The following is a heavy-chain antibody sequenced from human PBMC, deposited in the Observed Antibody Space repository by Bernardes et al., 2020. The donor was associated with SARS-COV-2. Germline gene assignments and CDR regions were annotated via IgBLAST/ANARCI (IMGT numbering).Heavy chain of an antibody. Sequence: GGSLRLSCAASGFTFNNDWMSWVRQAPGKGLEWVGRINSNTDGGPTDYAAPVKGRFTISRADSKNTLFMQMNSLKTEDTAVYYGTTAGAGYCTSTSSWPADYWGQGTLVTVSS. J-gene: IGHJ4*02. V-gene: IGHV3-15*01. CDR1: GFTFNNDW. CDR3: TTAGAGYCTSTSSWPADY. CDR2: INSNTDGGPT. D-gene: IGHD2-2*01.